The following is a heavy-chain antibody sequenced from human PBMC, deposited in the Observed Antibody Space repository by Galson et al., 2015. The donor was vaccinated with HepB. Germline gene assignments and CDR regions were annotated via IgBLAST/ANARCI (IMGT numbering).Heavy chain of an antibody. CDR1: GFTFSDYY. CDR3: AREALLSSSGYIVGYPFDP. Sequence: SLRLSCAASGFTFSDYYMYWIRQAPGKGLEWVSYISSSGNTIYYADSVKGRFTISRDNAKNSLYLQMNSLRAEDTAVYYCAREALLSSSGYIVGYPFDPWGQGTLVTVSS. CDR2: ISSSGNTI. D-gene: IGHD3-22*01. J-gene: IGHJ5*02. V-gene: IGHV3-11*01.